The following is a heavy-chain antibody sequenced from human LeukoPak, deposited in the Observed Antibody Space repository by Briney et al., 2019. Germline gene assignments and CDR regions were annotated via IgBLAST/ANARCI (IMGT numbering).Heavy chain of an antibody. D-gene: IGHD2-15*01. J-gene: IGHJ4*02. V-gene: IGHV4-34*01. CDR1: GGSFSGYY. CDR3: ARLFVAVVAGTGGPDY. CDR2: INHSGST. Sequence: SETLSLTCAVYGGSFSGYYWSWIRQPPGKGLEWIGEINHSGSTNYNPSLKSRVTISVDTSKNQFSLKLSSVTAADTAVYYCARLFVAVVAGTGGPDYWGQGTLVTVSS.